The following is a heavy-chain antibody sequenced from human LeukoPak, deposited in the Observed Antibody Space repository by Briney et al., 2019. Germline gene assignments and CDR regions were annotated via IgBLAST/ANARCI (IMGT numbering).Heavy chain of an antibody. CDR1: GFTFSSYA. D-gene: IGHD2-2*01. V-gene: IGHV3-30-3*01. CDR3: ARDSREYQLLPPGYYMDV. CDR2: ISYDGSNK. J-gene: IGHJ6*03. Sequence: TGGSLRLSCAASGFTFSSYAMHWVRQAPGKGLEWVAVISYDGSNKYYADSVKGRFTISRDNSKNTLYLQMNSLRAEDTAVYYCARDSREYQLLPPGYYMDVWGKGTTVTVSS.